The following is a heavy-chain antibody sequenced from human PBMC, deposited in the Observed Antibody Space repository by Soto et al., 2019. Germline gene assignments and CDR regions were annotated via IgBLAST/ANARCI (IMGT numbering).Heavy chain of an antibody. V-gene: IGHV3-23*01. CDR1: GFIFSSYS. CDR3: AKGHKTLDY. CDR2: ISGNGGST. Sequence: EVQLLESGGGLVQPGGSLRLSCAASGFIFSSYSVSWVRQAPGKGLEWVSAISGNGGSTYYADSVKGRFTISRDNSKNTVYLQMNSLTAEDTAVYYCAKGHKTLDYWGQGTLVTVSS. J-gene: IGHJ4*02.